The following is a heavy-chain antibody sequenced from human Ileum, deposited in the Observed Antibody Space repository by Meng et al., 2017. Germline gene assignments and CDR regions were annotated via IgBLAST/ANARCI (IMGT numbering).Heavy chain of an antibody. CDR1: WWSFSGYY. CDR2: INHSGST. CDR3: ARTSGWFYY. Sequence: VHLQRCGEVLCKPSETLALPCAVYWWSFSGYYWSWIRQPPGKGLEWIGEINHSGSTNYNPSLKSRVTISVDTSKNQFSLKLSSVTAADTAVYYCARTSGWFYYWGQGTLVTVSS. D-gene: IGHD6-19*01. V-gene: IGHV4-34*01. J-gene: IGHJ4*02.